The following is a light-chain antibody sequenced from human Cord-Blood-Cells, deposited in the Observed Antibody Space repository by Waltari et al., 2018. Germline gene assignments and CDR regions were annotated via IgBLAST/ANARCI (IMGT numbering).Light chain of an antibody. Sequence: QSALTQPASASGSPGPSITISCTGTSSDVGGSNYVSWYQQHPGKAPKLMIYDVSNRPSGVSNRFSGSKSGNTASLTISGLQAEDEADYYCSSYTSSSTLVFGTGTKVTVL. V-gene: IGLV2-14*01. CDR1: SSDVGGSNY. CDR2: DVS. CDR3: SSYTSSSTLV. J-gene: IGLJ1*01.